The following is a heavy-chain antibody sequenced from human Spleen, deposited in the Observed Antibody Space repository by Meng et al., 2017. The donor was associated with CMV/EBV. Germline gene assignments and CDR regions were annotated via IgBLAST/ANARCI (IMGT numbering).Heavy chain of an antibody. CDR2: LNPNSGST. CDR3: AREFSKTWPFDY. Sequence: ASGSIFSGFFLPWLRQVPGQGLEWMGWLNPNSGSTTYAQKFQDRVTMTRDKSISTAYMELSRLTSDDTAFYYCAREFSKTWPFDYWGQGALVTVSS. D-gene: IGHD3-3*02. CDR1: GSIFSGFF. J-gene: IGHJ4*02. V-gene: IGHV1-2*02.